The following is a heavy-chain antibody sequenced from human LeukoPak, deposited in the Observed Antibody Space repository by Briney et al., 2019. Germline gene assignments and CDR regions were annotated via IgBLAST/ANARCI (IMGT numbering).Heavy chain of an antibody. CDR3: AKDGSYYGSGSYLDY. CDR2: IRYDGSNK. D-gene: IGHD3-10*01. V-gene: IGHV3-30*02. CDR1: GFTFSSYG. Sequence: PGGSLRLSCAASGFTFSSYGMHWVRQAPGKGLGWVAFIRYDGSNKYYADSVKGRFTIPRDNSKNVLYLQMNSLRAEDTAVYYCAKDGSYYGSGSYLDYWGQGTLVTVSS. J-gene: IGHJ4*02.